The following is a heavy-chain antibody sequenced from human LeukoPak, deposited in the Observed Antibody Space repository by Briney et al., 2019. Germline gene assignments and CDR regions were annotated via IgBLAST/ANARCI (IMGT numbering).Heavy chain of an antibody. CDR1: GGSISSGGYY. Sequence: SKTLSLTCAVSGGSISSGGYYWSWIRQHPGKGLEWIGYIYYSGSTYYNPSLKSRVTISVDTSKNQFSLKLSSVTAADTAVYYCARSYYYDSSGYEYFQHWGQGTLVTVSS. D-gene: IGHD3-22*01. CDR2: IYYSGST. V-gene: IGHV4-31*11. CDR3: ARSYYYDSSGYEYFQH. J-gene: IGHJ1*01.